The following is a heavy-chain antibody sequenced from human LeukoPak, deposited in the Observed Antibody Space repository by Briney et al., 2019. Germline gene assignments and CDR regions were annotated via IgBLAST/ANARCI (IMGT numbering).Heavy chain of an antibody. CDR3: ARDRGDWNYGILDY. Sequence: GGSLRLSCAASGFTFSSYAMHWVRQAPGKGPEWVAVISYDGSNKYYADSVKGRFTISRDNSKNTLYLQMNSLRAEDTAVYYCARDRGDWNYGILDYWGQGTLVTVSS. D-gene: IGHD1-7*01. CDR2: ISYDGSNK. V-gene: IGHV3-30-3*01. J-gene: IGHJ4*02. CDR1: GFTFSSYA.